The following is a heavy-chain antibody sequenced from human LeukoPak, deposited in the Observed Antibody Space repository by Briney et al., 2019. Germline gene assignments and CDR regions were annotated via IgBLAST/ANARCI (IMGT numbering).Heavy chain of an antibody. J-gene: IGHJ4*02. D-gene: IGHD4-17*01. CDR2: ISAYNGNT. CDR1: GGTFSSYA. V-gene: IGHV1-18*01. Sequence: ASMKVSCKASGGTFSSYAISWVRQAPGQGLEWMGGISAYNGNTNYAQKLQGRVTMTTDTSTSTAYMELRSLRSDDTAVYYCAGEGDDYGDSPLDYWGQGTLVTVSS. CDR3: AGEGDDYGDSPLDY.